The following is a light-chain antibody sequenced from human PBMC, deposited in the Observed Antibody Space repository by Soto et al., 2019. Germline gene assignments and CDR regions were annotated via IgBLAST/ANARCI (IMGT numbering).Light chain of an antibody. CDR1: QSVSSY. Sequence: EIVLTQSPATLSLSPGERATLSCRASQSVSSYLAWYQQKPGQAPRLLIYDASNSATGIPARFSGSGSGTDFTLTISSLEPEYFAVYYCQQRSNWPPITFGQGTRLEIK. CDR2: DAS. J-gene: IGKJ5*01. V-gene: IGKV3-11*01. CDR3: QQRSNWPPIT.